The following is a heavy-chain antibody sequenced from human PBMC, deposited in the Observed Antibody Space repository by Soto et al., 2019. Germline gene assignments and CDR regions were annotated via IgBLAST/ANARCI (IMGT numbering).Heavy chain of an antibody. CDR3: ARDRRDGYASDY. D-gene: IGHD5-18*01. CDR2: IIPIFGTA. V-gene: IGHV1-69*13. Sequence: SVKVSCKASGDTFSSYAISWVRQAPGQGLEWMGGIIPIFGTANYAQKFQGRVTITADESTSTAYMELSSLRSEDTAVYYCARDRRDGYASDYWGQGTLVTVSS. J-gene: IGHJ4*02. CDR1: GDTFSSYA.